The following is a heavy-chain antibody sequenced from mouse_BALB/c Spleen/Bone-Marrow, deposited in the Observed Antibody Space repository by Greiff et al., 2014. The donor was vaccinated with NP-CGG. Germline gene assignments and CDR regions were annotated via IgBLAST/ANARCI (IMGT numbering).Heavy chain of an antibody. V-gene: IGHV5-6*01. D-gene: IGHD2-4*01. CDR1: GFTFSSYG. J-gene: IGHJ3*01. CDR2: ISSGGSYT. Sequence: EVKLMESGGDLVKPGGSLKLSCAASGFTFSSYGMSWVRQTPDKRLEWVATISSGGSYTYYPDSVKGRFTISRDNAKNTLYLQMSSLKSEDTAMYYCARPYDFGAWFAYWGQGTLGTVSA. CDR3: ARPYDFGAWFAY.